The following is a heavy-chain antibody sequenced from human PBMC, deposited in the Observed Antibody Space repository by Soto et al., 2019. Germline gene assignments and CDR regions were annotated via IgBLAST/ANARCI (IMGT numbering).Heavy chain of an antibody. Sequence: PGGSLRLSCAASGFTFSSYAMSWVRQAPGKGLEWVSAISGSGGSTYYADSVKGRFTISRDNSKNTLYLQMNSLRAEDTAVYYCAKDFVGEQWLAHPFDYWGQGTLVTVSS. CDR3: AKDFVGEQWLAHPFDY. V-gene: IGHV3-23*01. D-gene: IGHD6-19*01. J-gene: IGHJ4*02. CDR2: ISGSGGST. CDR1: GFTFSSYA.